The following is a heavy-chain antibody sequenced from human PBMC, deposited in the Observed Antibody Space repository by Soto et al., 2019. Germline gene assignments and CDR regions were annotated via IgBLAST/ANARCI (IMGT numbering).Heavy chain of an antibody. D-gene: IGHD5-18*01. CDR1: GYTFTGYY. CDR3: ARAVRVDTAMVGHYYYYGMDV. CDR2: INPNSGGT. Sequence: ASVKVSCKASGYTFTGYYMHWVRQAPGQGLEWMGWINPNSGGTNYAQKFQGWVTMTRDTSISTAYMELSRLRSDDTAVYYCARAVRVDTAMVGHYYYYGMDVWGQGTTVTVSS. J-gene: IGHJ6*02. V-gene: IGHV1-2*04.